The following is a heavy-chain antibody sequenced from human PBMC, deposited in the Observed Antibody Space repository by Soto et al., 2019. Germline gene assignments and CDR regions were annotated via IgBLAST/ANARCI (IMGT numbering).Heavy chain of an antibody. J-gene: IGHJ4*02. Sequence: VQLVESGGGWVQPGGSLRLSCAASGFTFDSYGMSWVRQAPGKGLEWVSSISGSGGSTYYADSVKGRFTISRDNSKNTLYLQMNSLSAEDTAVYFCAKVLTAGGLDYWGLGTLVTVSS. CDR2: ISGSGGST. CDR3: AKVLTAGGLDY. CDR1: GFTFDSYG. D-gene: IGHD6-13*01. V-gene: IGHV3-23*04.